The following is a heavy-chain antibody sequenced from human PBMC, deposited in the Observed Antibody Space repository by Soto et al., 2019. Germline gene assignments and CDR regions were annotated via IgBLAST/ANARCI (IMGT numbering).Heavy chain of an antibody. Sequence: QVQLVQSGAEVKKPGSSVKVSCKAPGGTFSSYAISWVRQAPGQGLEWMGGIIPIFATAKYAQKFQGRVTITADEATRTGYMELSSLRSEDTAVYYCARSQGGSSSLDIYYYYYYGMDVWGQGTTVTVPS. CDR2: IIPIFATA. J-gene: IGHJ6*02. CDR3: ARSQGGSSSLDIYYYYYYGMDV. D-gene: IGHD2-15*01. CDR1: GGTFSSYA. V-gene: IGHV1-69*01.